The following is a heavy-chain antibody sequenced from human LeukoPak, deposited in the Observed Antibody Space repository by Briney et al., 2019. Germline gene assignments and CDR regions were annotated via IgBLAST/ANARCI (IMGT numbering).Heavy chain of an antibody. D-gene: IGHD4/OR15-4a*01. Sequence: PGGSLRLSCEASGFTFSSYSMNWVRQAPGKGLEWVSYISSSGSTIYYADSVKGRFTISRDNAKNSLYLQMNSLRAEDTAVYYCARVDYGDYYYYMDVWGKGTTVTISS. J-gene: IGHJ6*03. CDR2: ISSSGSTI. CDR3: ARVDYGDYYYYMDV. CDR1: GFTFSSYS. V-gene: IGHV3-48*03.